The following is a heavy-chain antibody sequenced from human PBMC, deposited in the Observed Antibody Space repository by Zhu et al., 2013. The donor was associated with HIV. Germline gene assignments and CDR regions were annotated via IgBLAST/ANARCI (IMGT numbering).Heavy chain of an antibody. V-gene: IGHV1-8*03. CDR1: GYTFTDYD. J-gene: IGHJ3*02. D-gene: IGHD2-2*02. CDR2: MNPNTGNT. Sequence: QVQLVQSGAEVKKPGASVRVSCSSSGYTFTDYDINWVRQAPGQGLEWMGWMNPNTGNTGYAQKFQGRVTLTRNTSISTAYMELSSLRSEDTAVYYCARGYCNRASCFTDAFDIWAEGQWSPSLQ. CDR3: ARGYCNRASCFTDAFDI.